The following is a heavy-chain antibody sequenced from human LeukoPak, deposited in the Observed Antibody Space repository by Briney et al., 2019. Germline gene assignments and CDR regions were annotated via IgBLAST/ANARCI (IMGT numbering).Heavy chain of an antibody. J-gene: IGHJ4*02. V-gene: IGHV3-30*03. D-gene: IGHD4-17*01. CDR1: GFTFSSYG. Sequence: GGSLRLSCAASGFTFSSYGMHWVRQAPGKGLEWVAVISYDGSNKYYADSVKGRFTISRDNSKNTLYLQMNSLRAEDTAVYYCARVQYGDYVDYWGQGTLVTVSS. CDR3: ARVQYGDYVDY. CDR2: ISYDGSNK.